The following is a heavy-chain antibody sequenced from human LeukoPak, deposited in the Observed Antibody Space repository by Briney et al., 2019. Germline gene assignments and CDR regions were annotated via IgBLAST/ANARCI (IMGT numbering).Heavy chain of an antibody. D-gene: IGHD3-10*01. V-gene: IGHV3-30*01. J-gene: IGHJ4*02. Sequence: PGGSLRLSCAASGFSFSIHAMHWARHAPGKGLEWLAVTTHDGGNKYYVDSVKGRFTISRDNSKNTLYLEMNSLRAEDTAVYYCATDKSYYDSRTHQGFDYWGQGTLVTVSS. CDR2: TTHDGGNK. CDR1: GFSFSIHA. CDR3: ATDKSYYDSRTHQGFDY.